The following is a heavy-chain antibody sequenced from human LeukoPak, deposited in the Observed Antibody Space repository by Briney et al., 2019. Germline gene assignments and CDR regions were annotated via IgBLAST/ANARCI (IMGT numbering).Heavy chain of an antibody. Sequence: ASVKISCTASGYSFTAYYMHWVRQAPGQGLEWMGGIIPIFGTANYAQKFQGRVTITADESTSTAYMELSSLRSEDTAVYYCARDLSQRIYGGNWFDPWGQGTLVTVSS. CDR1: GYSFTAYY. V-gene: IGHV1-69*13. D-gene: IGHD4-23*01. CDR2: IIPIFGTA. CDR3: ARDLSQRIYGGNWFDP. J-gene: IGHJ5*02.